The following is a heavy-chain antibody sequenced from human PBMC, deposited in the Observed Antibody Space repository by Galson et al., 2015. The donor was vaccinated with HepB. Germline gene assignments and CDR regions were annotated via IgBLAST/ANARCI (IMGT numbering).Heavy chain of an antibody. CDR2: IKSKTDGGTT. CDR1: GFTFSNAW. D-gene: IGHD6-19*01. J-gene: IGHJ4*02. Sequence: SLRLSCAASGFTFSNAWMSWVRQAPGKGLEWVGRIKSKTDGGTTDYAAPVKGRFTISRDDSKNTLYLQMNSLKTEDTAVYYCTTDQAAVADFDYRGQGTLVTVSS. V-gene: IGHV3-15*01. CDR3: TTDQAAVADFDY.